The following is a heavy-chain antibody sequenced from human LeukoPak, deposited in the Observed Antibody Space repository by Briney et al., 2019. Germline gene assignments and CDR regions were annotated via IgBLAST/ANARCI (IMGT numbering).Heavy chain of an antibody. CDR2: IWYDGSNK. CDR1: GLTFSSYG. J-gene: IGHJ4*02. CDR3: ARDYGSGMDC. D-gene: IGHD3-3*01. V-gene: IGHV3-33*01. Sequence: GGSLRLSCAASGLTFSSYGMHWVRQAPGKGLEWVAIIWYDGSNKYYADSVKGRLTISRDNSKNTLYLQMNSLRVEDTAVYYCARDYGSGMDCWGQGTLVTVSS.